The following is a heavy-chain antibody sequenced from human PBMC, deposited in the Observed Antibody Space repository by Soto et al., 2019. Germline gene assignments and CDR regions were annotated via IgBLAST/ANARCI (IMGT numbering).Heavy chain of an antibody. CDR2: ISYSGST. J-gene: IGHJ5*02. Sequence: SETLSLTCTVSGGSISSYYWSWIRQPPGKGLERIGDISYSGSTNYNPSLKSRVTISADTSKNQFSLRVSSVIVADTAVYYCARVRDLVVGGFDPWGQGTPVTVSS. D-gene: IGHD2-15*01. V-gene: IGHV4-59*01. CDR3: ARVRDLVVGGFDP. CDR1: GGSISSYY.